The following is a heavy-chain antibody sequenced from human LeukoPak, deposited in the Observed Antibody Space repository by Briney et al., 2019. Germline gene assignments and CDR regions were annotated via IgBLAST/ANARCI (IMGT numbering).Heavy chain of an antibody. D-gene: IGHD2-15*01. CDR1: GGSISSSSYY. V-gene: IGHV4-39*01. Sequence: SETLSLTCTVSGGSISSSSYYWGWIRQPPGKGLEWIGSIYYSGSTYYNPSLKSRVTISVDTSKNQFSLKLSSVTAADTAVYYCARLSGYRVPTYWGKGPLVTVSS. CDR3: ARLSGYRVPTY. J-gene: IGHJ4*02. CDR2: IYYSGST.